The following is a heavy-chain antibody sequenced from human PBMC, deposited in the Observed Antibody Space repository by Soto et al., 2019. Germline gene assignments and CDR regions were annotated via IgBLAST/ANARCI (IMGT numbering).Heavy chain of an antibody. V-gene: IGHV4-31*03. J-gene: IGHJ6*02. CDR2: IYYSGST. CDR3: AREGAAPYYYYGMDV. D-gene: IGHD6-6*01. CDR1: GGTISGGGYF. Sequence: QVQLQESGPGLVKSSQTLSLTCTVTGGTISGGGYFWSWIRQHPGKGLEWIGFIYYSGSTYYNPSLKSRVTISVDTSKNQFSLKLSSVTAADTAVYYCAREGAAPYYYYGMDVWGQGTTVTVSS.